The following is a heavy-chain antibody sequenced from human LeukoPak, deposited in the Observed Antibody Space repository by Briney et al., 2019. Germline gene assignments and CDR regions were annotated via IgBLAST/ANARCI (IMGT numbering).Heavy chain of an antibody. D-gene: IGHD1-14*01. J-gene: IGHJ4*02. CDR2: IRFDGSGK. CDR1: GFTFSSYA. Sequence: PGGSLRLSCAASGFTFSSYALHWVRQAPGKGLEWVAFIRFDGSGKYYADSVKGRFTISRDSSKNTLLLQMNSLRAEDTAVYYCAKDRTSQGSYFDYWGQGTLVTVSS. CDR3: AKDRTSQGSYFDY. V-gene: IGHV3-30*02.